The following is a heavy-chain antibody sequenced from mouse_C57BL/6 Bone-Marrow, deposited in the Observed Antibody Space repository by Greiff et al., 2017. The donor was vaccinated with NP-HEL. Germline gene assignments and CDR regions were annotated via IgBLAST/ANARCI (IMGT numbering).Heavy chain of an antibody. CDR1: GYTFTDYE. J-gene: IGHJ1*03. CDR2: IDPETGGT. V-gene: IGHV1-15*01. Sequence: GASVTLSCKASGYTFTDYEMHWVKQTPVHGLEWIGAIDPETGGTAYNQKFKGKAILTADKSSSTAYMELRSLTSEDSAVYYCTRGGFFYWYFDVWGTGTTVTVSS. CDR3: TRGGFFYWYFDV.